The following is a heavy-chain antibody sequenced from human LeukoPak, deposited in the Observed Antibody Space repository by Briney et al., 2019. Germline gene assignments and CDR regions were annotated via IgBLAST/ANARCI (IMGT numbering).Heavy chain of an antibody. V-gene: IGHV5-51*01. CDR3: ASPPGGYRSGGSCYPDPGFLQH. CDR1: GYSFTSYW. D-gene: IGHD2-15*01. J-gene: IGHJ1*01. CDR2: IYPGDSDT. Sequence: GESLKISCKGSGYSFTSYWIGWVRQMPGKGLEWMGIIYPGDSDTRYSPSFQGQVTISADKSISTAYLQWSSLKASDTAMYYCASPPGGYRSGGSCYPDPGFLQHWGQGTLVTVSS.